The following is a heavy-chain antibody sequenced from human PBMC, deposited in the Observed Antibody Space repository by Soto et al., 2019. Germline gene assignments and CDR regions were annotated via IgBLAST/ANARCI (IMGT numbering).Heavy chain of an antibody. CDR2: IISSGDST. D-gene: IGHD1-26*01. CDR3: AKGRGATRGSFDY. J-gene: IGHJ4*02. Sequence: EVQLVESGGGLVQPGGSLRLSCAASGFTFSSYGVSWVRQAPGKGLEWVSAIISSGDSTYYADSVKGRFTISRDNSKNTLYLQMNSLRTEDTAVYYCAKGRGATRGSFDYWGQGTLVTVSS. V-gene: IGHV3-23*04. CDR1: GFTFSSYG.